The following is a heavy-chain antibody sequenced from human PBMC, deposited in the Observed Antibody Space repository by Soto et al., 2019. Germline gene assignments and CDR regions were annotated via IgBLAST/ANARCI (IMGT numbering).Heavy chain of an antibody. D-gene: IGHD1-7*01. CDR2: INHSGST. V-gene: IGHV4-34*01. CDR3: ARGRTGTTLRYYYYYGMDV. CDR1: GGSFSGYY. Sequence: SLTCAVYGGSFSGYYWSWIRQPPGKGLEWIGEINHSGSTNYNPSLKSRVTISVDTSKNQFSLKLSSVTAADTAVYYCARGRTGTTLRYYYYYGMDVWGQGTTVTVS. J-gene: IGHJ6*02.